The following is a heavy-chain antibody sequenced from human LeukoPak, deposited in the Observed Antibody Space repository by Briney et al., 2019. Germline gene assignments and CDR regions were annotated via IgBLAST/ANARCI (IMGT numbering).Heavy chain of an antibody. CDR2: IIPIYGTA. Sequence: ASVKVSCKASGGTFSSYAISWVRQAPGQGLEWMGGIIPIYGTANYAQKFQGRVTITADESTSTAYMELSSLRSEDTAVYYCARGAVTTSFGIDPWGQGTLVTVSS. CDR3: ARGAVTTSFGIDP. D-gene: IGHD4-17*01. CDR1: GGTFSSYA. J-gene: IGHJ5*02. V-gene: IGHV1-69*13.